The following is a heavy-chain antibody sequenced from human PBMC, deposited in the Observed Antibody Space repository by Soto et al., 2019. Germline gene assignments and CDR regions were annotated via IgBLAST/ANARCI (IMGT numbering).Heavy chain of an antibody. J-gene: IGHJ5*02. CDR1: GGSITSHQ. V-gene: IGHV4-59*11. CDR3: ARGYCSGGTCYPDP. D-gene: IGHD2-15*01. CDR2: IYYSGST. Sequence: SETLSLTCTVSGGSITSHQWSWIRQPPGKGLEWIGYIYYSGSTNYNPSLKSRVTISVDRPKNQFSLRLTSVTAADTAVYYCARGYCSGGTCYPDPWGQGILVTVS.